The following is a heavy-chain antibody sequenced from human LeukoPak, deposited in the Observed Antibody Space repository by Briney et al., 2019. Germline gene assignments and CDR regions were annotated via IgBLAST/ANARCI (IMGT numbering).Heavy chain of an antibody. CDR2: ISWNSGSI. Sequence: GRSLRLSCAASGFTFDDYAMHWVRQAPGKGLEWVSGISWNSGSIGYADSVKGRFTISRDNAKNSLYLQMNSLRAEDTALYYCAKNWGPYYFDYWGQGTLLTVSS. D-gene: IGHD7-27*01. J-gene: IGHJ4*02. V-gene: IGHV3-9*01. CDR3: AKNWGPYYFDY. CDR1: GFTFDDYA.